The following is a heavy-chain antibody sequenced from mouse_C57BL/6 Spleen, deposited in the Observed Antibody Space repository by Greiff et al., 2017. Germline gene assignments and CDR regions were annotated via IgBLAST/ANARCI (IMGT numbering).Heavy chain of an antibody. CDR1: GYTFTDYY. CDR2: INPNNGGT. J-gene: IGHJ4*01. D-gene: IGHD1-1*01. V-gene: IGHV1-26*01. Sequence: EVQLQQSGPELVKPGASVKISCKASGYTFTDYYMNWVKQSHGKSLEWIGDINPNNGGTSYNQKFKGKATLTVDKSSSTAYMELRSLTSEDSAVYYCARGLLLRFFYAMDYWGQGTSVTVSS. CDR3: ARGLLLRFFYAMDY.